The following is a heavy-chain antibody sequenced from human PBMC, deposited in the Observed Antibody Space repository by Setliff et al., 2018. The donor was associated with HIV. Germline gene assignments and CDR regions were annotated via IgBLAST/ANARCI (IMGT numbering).Heavy chain of an antibody. CDR1: GYTLTGYY. D-gene: IGHD3-22*01. Sequence: ASVKVSCKTSGYTLTGYYIHWVRQVPGQGLEWMGRINPNTGGTDYAQKFHGRATMTGDTSISTAYMELSRLRSDDTAVYYCARDFTYDYDSSGPGWGQGTLVTVSS. V-gene: IGHV1-2*06. CDR2: INPNTGGT. CDR3: ARDFTYDYDSSGPG. J-gene: IGHJ4*02.